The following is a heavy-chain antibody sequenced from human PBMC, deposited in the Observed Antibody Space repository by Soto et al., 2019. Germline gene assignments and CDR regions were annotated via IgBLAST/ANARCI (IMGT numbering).Heavy chain of an antibody. CDR2: IIPIFGTA. V-gene: IGHV1-69*13. CDR1: GGTFSSYA. D-gene: IGHD6-13*01. J-gene: IGHJ6*02. CDR3: ARGASSSWSPNYYYYGMDV. Sequence: SVKVSCKASGGTFSSYANSWVRQAPGQGLEWMGGIIPIFGTANYAQKFQGRVTITADESTSTAYMELSSLRSEDTAVYYCARGASSSWSPNYYYYGMDVWGQGTTVTVSS.